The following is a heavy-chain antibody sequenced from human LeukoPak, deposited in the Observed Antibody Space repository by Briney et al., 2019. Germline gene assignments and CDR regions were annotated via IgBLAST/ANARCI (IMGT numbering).Heavy chain of an antibody. CDR1: GYRFTSYW. D-gene: IGHD1-1*01. J-gene: IGHJ3*02. CDR2: IYPGDSDT. Sequence: GESLKISCKGSGYRFTSYWIGWVRQMPGKGLEWMGIIYPGDSDTRYSPSFQGQVTISADKSISTAYLQWSSLKASDTAMYYCARPNWHDARLGAFDIWGRGTMVTVSS. V-gene: IGHV5-51*01. CDR3: ARPNWHDARLGAFDI.